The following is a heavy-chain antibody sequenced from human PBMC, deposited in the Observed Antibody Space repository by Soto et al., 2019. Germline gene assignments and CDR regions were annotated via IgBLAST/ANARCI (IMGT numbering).Heavy chain of an antibody. J-gene: IGHJ6*02. CDR2: ISGYDGRT. Sequence: QVHLVQSGAEVKKPGASVKVSCKTSGYTFTRYGISWVRQAPGQGLEWMGWISGYDGRTNFAQKVQDRVTMTTDTSTSTVYMELRSLSSDDTAVYYCAREGDGPYYYYRMGVWGQGTTVTVSS. D-gene: IGHD2-21*02. CDR3: AREGDGPYYYYRMGV. V-gene: IGHV1-18*01. CDR1: GYTFTRYG.